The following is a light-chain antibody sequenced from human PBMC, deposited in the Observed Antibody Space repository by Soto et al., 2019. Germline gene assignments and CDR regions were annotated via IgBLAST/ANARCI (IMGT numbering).Light chain of an antibody. J-gene: IGKJ1*01. Sequence: EIVLTQSPATLSLSPGERATLSCRASQSVSSYLAWYQQKPGQAPRLLIYDASKRATGIPARFSGSGSGTDFTLHISSLGPEDFAVYYCQQRNNWPPTWTFGQGTRVEIK. V-gene: IGKV3-11*01. CDR1: QSVSSY. CDR3: QQRNNWPPTWT. CDR2: DAS.